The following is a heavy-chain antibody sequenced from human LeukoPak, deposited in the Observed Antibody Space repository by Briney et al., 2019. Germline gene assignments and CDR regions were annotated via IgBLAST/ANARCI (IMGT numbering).Heavy chain of an antibody. CDR1: SGSISSYY. CDR2: IYYSGST. Sequence: SETLSLTCTVSSGSISSYYWSWIRQPPGKGLEWIGYIYYSGSTNYNPSLKSRVTMSVDTSKNQFSLKLSSVTAADTAVYYCARGGRDGYTLYPFDYWGQGTLVTVSS. J-gene: IGHJ4*02. D-gene: IGHD5-24*01. V-gene: IGHV4-59*08. CDR3: ARGGRDGYTLYPFDY.